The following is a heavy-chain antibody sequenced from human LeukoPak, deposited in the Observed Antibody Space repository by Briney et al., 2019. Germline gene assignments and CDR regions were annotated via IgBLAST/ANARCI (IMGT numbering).Heavy chain of an antibody. D-gene: IGHD6-6*01. CDR2: IKQDGSEK. CDR1: GFTFSSYW. Sequence: PGGSLRLSCAASGFTFSSYWMSWVRQAPGKGLEWVANIKQDGSEKYYVDSVKGRFTVSRDNAKDSLYLQMNSLRAEDMAVYYCARDGIAPGLYFDFWGQGTLVTVSS. V-gene: IGHV3-7*01. CDR3: ARDGIAPGLYFDF. J-gene: IGHJ4*02.